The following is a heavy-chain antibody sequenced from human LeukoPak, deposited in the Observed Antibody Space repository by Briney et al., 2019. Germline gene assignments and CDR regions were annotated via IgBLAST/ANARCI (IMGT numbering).Heavy chain of an antibody. V-gene: IGHV3-21*01. CDR3: ASLNYYDSSGYYESLTPPDY. Sequence: GGSLRLSCAASGFTFSSYSMNWARQAPGKGLEWVSSISSSSSYIYYADSVKGRFTISRDNAKNSLYLQMNSLRAEDTAVYYCASLNYYDSSGYYESLTPPDYWGQGTLVTVSS. CDR2: ISSSSSYI. J-gene: IGHJ4*02. D-gene: IGHD3-22*01. CDR1: GFTFSSYS.